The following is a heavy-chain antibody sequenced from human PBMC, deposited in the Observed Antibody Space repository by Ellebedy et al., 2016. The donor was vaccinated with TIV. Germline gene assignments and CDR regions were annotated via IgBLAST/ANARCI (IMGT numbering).Heavy chain of an antibody. CDR3: AKDFAD. V-gene: IGHV3-43*02. CDR1: GFTVSSNY. J-gene: IGHJ4*02. CDR2: ISRDGSGT. Sequence: PGGSLRLSCAASGFTVSSNYMSWVRQAPGKGLEWVSVISRDGSGTDYADSVKGRFTISRDNSKNYLYLQMNSLRTEDTALYYCAKDFADWGQGTLVTVSS.